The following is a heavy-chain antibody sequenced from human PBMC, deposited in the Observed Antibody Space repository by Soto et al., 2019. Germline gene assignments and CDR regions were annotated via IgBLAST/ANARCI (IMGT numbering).Heavy chain of an antibody. CDR1: GYTLTELS. CDR3: ATTNRILYCSGGSCYDSNWFDP. D-gene: IGHD2-15*01. CDR2: FDPEGGET. V-gene: IGHV1-24*01. J-gene: IGHJ5*02. Sequence: ASVKVSCKVSGYTLTELSMHWVRQAPGKGLEWMGGFDPEGGETIYAQKFQGRVTMTEDTSTDTAYMELSSLRSEDTAVYYCATTNRILYCSGGSCYDSNWFDPWGQGTLVTVSS.